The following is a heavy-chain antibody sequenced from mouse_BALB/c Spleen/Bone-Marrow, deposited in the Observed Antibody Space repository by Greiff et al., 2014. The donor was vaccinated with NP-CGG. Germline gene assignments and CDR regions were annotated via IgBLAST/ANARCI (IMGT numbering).Heavy chain of an antibody. CDR3: ARWGGTPYFDY. CDR1: GYTFTSYL. V-gene: IGHV1-14*01. CDR2: ITPYNDDT. Sequence: VQLQQPGPELVKPGASVKMSCKASGYTFTSYLIHWVKQKPGQGLEWIGYITPYNDDTKYNEKFKGKATLTSDKSSSTAYMEPSSLTSEDSAVYYCARWGGTPYFDYWGQGTTLTVSS. D-gene: IGHD4-1*01. J-gene: IGHJ2*01.